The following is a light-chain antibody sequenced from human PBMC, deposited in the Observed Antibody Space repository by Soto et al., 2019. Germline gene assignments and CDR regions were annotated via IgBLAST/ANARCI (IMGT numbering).Light chain of an antibody. CDR1: QSSSIW. Sequence: DIQMTQSPSTLSASVGDRVTITCRASQSSSIWLAWYQQKQGQAPKLLIYKASSVESGVPSRFSGRGSGTEFTLTISSLQPDDFTTYYCQQYNSYPLTFGGGTKVESK. J-gene: IGKJ4*01. CDR2: KAS. V-gene: IGKV1-5*03. CDR3: QQYNSYPLT.